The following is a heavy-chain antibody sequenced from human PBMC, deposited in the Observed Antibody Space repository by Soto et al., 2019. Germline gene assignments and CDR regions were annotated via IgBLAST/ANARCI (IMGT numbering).Heavy chain of an antibody. CDR2: IYYDGST. CDR1: GASVSGNTFY. CDR3: ARSHIVPRLFMYPFEP. J-gene: IGHJ5*02. Sequence: SETLSLTCTVSGASVSGNTFYWGWIRQPPGKRLESIANIYYDGSTYYNPSLESRVTISLDTSKNQFSPTLRSVTAADTAVYYWARSHIVPRLFMYPFEPWGQGTQVTVPS. V-gene: IGHV4-39*01. D-gene: IGHD5-12*01.